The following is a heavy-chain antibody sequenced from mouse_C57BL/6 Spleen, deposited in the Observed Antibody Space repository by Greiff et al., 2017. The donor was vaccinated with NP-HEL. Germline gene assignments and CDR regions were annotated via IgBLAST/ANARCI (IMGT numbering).Heavy chain of an antibody. Sequence: EVQLQESGPELVKPGASVKIPCKASGYTFTDYNMDWVKQSHGKSLEWIGDINPNNGGTIYNQKFKGKATLTVDKSSSTAYMELRSLTSEDTAVYYCAREGSYGNYGAYWGQGTLVTVSA. CDR2: INPNNGGT. D-gene: IGHD2-1*01. CDR3: AREGSYGNYGAY. CDR1: GYTFTDYN. J-gene: IGHJ3*01. V-gene: IGHV1-18*01.